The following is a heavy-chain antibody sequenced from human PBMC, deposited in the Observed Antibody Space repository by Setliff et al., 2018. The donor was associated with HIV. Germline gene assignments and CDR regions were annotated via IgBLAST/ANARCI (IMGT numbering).Heavy chain of an antibody. CDR1: GFTFSTYA. Sequence: LRLSCAASGFTFSTYAISWVRQAPGKGLEWVSAIDGGGGNTYYADSVRGRFTISRDNSKNTVYLHMNSLKAEDTAVYYCAKGFRPVDTALVSGPTYWGQGIRVTVSS. J-gene: IGHJ4*02. D-gene: IGHD5-18*01. CDR2: IDGGGGNT. V-gene: IGHV3-23*01. CDR3: AKGFRPVDTALVSGPTY.